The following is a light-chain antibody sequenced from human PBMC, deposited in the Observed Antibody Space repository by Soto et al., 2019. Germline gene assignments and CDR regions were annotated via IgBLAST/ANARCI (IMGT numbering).Light chain of an antibody. J-gene: IGKJ2*01. CDR2: GAS. CDR1: QSVSSSY. V-gene: IGKV3-20*01. CDR3: LQYGSSMYT. Sequence: EIVLTQSPGTLSLSPGERATLSCRASQSVSSSYLAWYQQKPGQAPGLLIYGASSRATGIPDRFSGSGSGTDFTLTISRLEPEDFAVYYCLQYGSSMYTFGQGTKLEIK.